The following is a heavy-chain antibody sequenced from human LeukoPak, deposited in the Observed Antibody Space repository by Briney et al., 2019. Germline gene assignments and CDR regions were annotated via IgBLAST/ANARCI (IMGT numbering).Heavy chain of an antibody. D-gene: IGHD6-13*01. J-gene: IGHJ6*04. CDR3: ARDRKGGSSWSFYDPGFVEV. CDR1: GYTFTSYG. Sequence: GASVRVSCKASGYTFTSYGISWVRQAPGQGLEWMGWISAYNGNTNYAQKLQGRVTMTTDTSTSTAYMELRSLRSDDTAVYYCARDRKGGSSWSFYDPGFVEVWGKGTTVTVSS. CDR2: ISAYNGNT. V-gene: IGHV1-18*01.